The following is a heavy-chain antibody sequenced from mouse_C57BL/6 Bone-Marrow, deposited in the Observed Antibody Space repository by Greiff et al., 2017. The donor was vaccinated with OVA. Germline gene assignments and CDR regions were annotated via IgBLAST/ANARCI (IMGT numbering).Heavy chain of an antibody. J-gene: IGHJ2*01. CDR1: GYSFTGYY. V-gene: IGHV1-42*01. D-gene: IGHD3-2*02. CDR2: INPSTGGT. CDR3: ARQLRPYYFDY. Sequence: EVQLQQSGPELVKPGASVKISCKASGYSFTGYYMNWVKQSPEKSLEWIGEINPSTGGTTYNQKFKAKATLTVDKSSSTAYMQLKSLTSEDSAVYYCARQLRPYYFDYWGQGTTLTVSS.